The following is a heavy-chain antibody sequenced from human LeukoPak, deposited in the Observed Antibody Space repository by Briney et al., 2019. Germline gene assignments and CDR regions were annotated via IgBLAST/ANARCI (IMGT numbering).Heavy chain of an antibody. CDR3: AKEGGSGWHNWFDP. V-gene: IGHV3-30*18. CDR1: GFTFSSYG. J-gene: IGHJ5*02. CDR2: ISYDGSNK. D-gene: IGHD6-19*01. Sequence: GGSLRLSCAASGFTFSSYGMHWVRQAPGKGLEWVAVISYDGSNKYYADSVKGRFTISRDNSKNTLCLQMNSLRAEDTAVYYCAKEGGSGWHNWFDPWGQGTLVTVSS.